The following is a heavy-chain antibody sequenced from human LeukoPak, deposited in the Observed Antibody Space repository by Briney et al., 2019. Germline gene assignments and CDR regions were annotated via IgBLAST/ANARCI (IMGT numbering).Heavy chain of an antibody. CDR3: ARDEKGDYDY. V-gene: IGHV3-21*01. D-gene: IGHD4-17*01. CDR1: GLTFSSYS. Sequence: RGSLRLSCAASGLTFSSYSMSWVRQAPGKGLEWVSSVSSASGYIYYADSVKGRFTMSRDNAKNSLYLQMASLRAEDTAVYYCARDEKGDYDYWGQGTLVTVSS. J-gene: IGHJ4*02. CDR2: VSSASGYI.